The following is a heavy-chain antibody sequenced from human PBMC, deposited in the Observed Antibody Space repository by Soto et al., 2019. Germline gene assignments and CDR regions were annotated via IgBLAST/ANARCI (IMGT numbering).Heavy chain of an antibody. CDR2: IYYSGST. V-gene: IGHV4-39*01. CDR1: GGSISSSSYY. Sequence: SETLSLTCTVSGGSISSSSYYWGWIRQPPGKGLEWIGSIYYSGSTYYNPSLKSRVTISVDTSKNQFSLKLSSVTAADTAVYYCATHQAGSIYYYCYYGMDVWGQGTTVTVSS. CDR3: ATHQAGSIYYYCYYGMDV. D-gene: IGHD6-13*01. J-gene: IGHJ6*02.